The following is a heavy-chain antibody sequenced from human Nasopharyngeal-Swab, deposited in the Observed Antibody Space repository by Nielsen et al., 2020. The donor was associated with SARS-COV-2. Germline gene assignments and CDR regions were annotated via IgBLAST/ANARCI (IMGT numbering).Heavy chain of an antibody. CDR1: GYNFVTYD. V-gene: IGHV1-8*01. CDR3: TRRPIKWRYYYMDV. J-gene: IGHJ6*03. D-gene: IGHD5-12*01. Sequence: ASVKVSCKASGYNFVTYDINWVRQAPGQGLEWLGWMNPNSGNPGYAPKFQDRIILTRNTSTTTAYMELSGLRSEDTAVYYCTRRPIKWRYYYMDVWSRGTSVTVSS. CDR2: MNPNSGNP.